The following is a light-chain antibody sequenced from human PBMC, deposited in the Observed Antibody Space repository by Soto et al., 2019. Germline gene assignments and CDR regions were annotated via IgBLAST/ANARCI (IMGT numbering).Light chain of an antibody. CDR3: QHRSNWWT. CDR2: DAS. Sequence: EIVLTQSPATLSLSPGERATLSCRASQSISSYLAWYQQKPGQAPRLLIYDASNRATGIPARFSGSGSGTDFTLTISSLEPEDFAVYYCQHRSNWWTFGQGTEVEIE. J-gene: IGKJ1*01. CDR1: QSISSY. V-gene: IGKV3-11*01.